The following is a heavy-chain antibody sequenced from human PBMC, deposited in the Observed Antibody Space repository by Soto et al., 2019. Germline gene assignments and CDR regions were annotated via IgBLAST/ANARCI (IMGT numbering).Heavy chain of an antibody. D-gene: IGHD3-22*01. J-gene: IGHJ4*02. Sequence: GSLRLSCAASGFTFGDYYMSWIRQAPGKGLEWVSYIRSTGAVIFYADSVKGRFAISRDNAKDSLYLQMNSLRADDTAVYYCARGVYDSSGTFDYWGQGTLVTVSS. CDR1: GFTFGDYY. CDR3: ARGVYDSSGTFDY. V-gene: IGHV3-11*01. CDR2: IRSTGAVI.